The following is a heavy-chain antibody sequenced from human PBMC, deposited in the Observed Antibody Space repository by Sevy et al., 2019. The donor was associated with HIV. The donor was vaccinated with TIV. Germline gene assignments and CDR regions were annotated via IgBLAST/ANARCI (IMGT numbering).Heavy chain of an antibody. CDR3: AREGGVATTGDHDAFDI. CDR2: IIPIFGTP. D-gene: IGHD7-27*01. Sequence: ASVKVSCKASGDTFSTYGLSWARQAPGQGLEWMGGIIPIFGTPNYAQKFQGRVTITADESASTAYMELSSLRSEDTAVYYCAREGGVATTGDHDAFDIWGHGTLVTVSS. CDR1: GDTFSTYG. V-gene: IGHV1-69*13. J-gene: IGHJ3*02.